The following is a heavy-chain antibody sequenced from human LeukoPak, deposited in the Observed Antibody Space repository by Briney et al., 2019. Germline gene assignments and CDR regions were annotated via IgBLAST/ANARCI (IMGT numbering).Heavy chain of an antibody. CDR3: AKDRTMVRGAPFFDP. CDR2: ISYDGSNK. Sequence: GGSLRLSCAASGFTFSSYVMHWVRQAPGKGLEWVAVISYDGSNKYYADSVKGRFTISRDNSKNTLYLQMNSLRAEDTAVYYCAKDRTMVRGAPFFDPWGQGTLVTVSS. V-gene: IGHV3-30*18. J-gene: IGHJ5*02. CDR1: GFTFSSYV. D-gene: IGHD3-10*01.